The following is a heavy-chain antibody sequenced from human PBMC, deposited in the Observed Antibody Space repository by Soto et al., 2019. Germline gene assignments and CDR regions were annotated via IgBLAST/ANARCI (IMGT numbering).Heavy chain of an antibody. CDR3: ARPVTSPNHLDI. V-gene: IGHV1-18*01. Sequence: ASVKVSCKASGYTFTSYGISWVRQAPGQGLEWMGWISAYNGNTDYAQKFQDRLTLATDTSTSPAYMELRSLRSDDTALYYCARPVTSPNHLDIWGQGTMVTVSS. CDR2: ISAYNGNT. CDR1: GYTFTSYG. D-gene: IGHD4-4*01. J-gene: IGHJ3*02.